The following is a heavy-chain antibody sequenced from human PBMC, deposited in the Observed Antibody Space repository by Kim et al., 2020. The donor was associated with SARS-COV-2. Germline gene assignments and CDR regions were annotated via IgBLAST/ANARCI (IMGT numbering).Heavy chain of an antibody. J-gene: IGHJ6*02. Sequence: GGSLRLSCAASGFTFSSYGMHWVRQAPGKGLEWVAVISYDGSNKYYADSVKGRFTISRDNSKNTLYLQMNSLRAEDTAVYYCARDVLDIVVVPVGYGMDVWGQGTTVTVSS. V-gene: IGHV3-33*05. CDR1: GFTFSSYG. CDR2: ISYDGSNK. CDR3: ARDVLDIVVVPVGYGMDV. D-gene: IGHD2-2*03.